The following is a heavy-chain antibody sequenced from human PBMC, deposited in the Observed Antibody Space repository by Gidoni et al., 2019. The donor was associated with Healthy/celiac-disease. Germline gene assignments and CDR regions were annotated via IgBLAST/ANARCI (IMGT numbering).Heavy chain of an antibody. Sequence: QVQLQESGPGLVKPSQTLSLTCTVSGGSISSGGYYWSWIRQHPGKGLEWIGYIYYSGSTYYNPSLKSRVTISVDTSKNQFSLKLSSVTAADTAVYYCARVPAGGYDFWSGSCPIDYWGQGTLVTVSS. V-gene: IGHV4-31*03. CDR2: IYYSGST. D-gene: IGHD3-3*01. CDR3: ARVPAGGYDFWSGSCPIDY. CDR1: GGSISSGGYY. J-gene: IGHJ4*02.